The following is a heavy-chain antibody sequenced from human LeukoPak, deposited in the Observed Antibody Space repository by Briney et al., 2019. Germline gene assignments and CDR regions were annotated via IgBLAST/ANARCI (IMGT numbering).Heavy chain of an antibody. V-gene: IGHV3-74*01. J-gene: IGHJ3*02. CDR3: ARDRAGYSSSWYPAFDI. Sequence: GGSLRLSCAASGLTFSSYWMHWVRQAPGKGLVWVSRINSDGSSTSYADSVKGRFTISRDNAKNTLYLQMNSLRAEDTAVYYCARDRAGYSSSWYPAFDIWGQGTMVTVSS. CDR1: GLTFSSYW. CDR2: INSDGSST. D-gene: IGHD6-13*01.